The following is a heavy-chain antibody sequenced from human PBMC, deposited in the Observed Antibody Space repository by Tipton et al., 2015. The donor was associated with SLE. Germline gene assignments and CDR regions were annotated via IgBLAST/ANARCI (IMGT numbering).Heavy chain of an antibody. Sequence: GSLRLSCVASGFTFGNYAMTWVRQAPGKGLEWVANIKEDGGEKSYVDSVKGRFTISRDNAKNSLYLQMDNLRPEDTAVYYCARVGGGTNYMFDYWGQGTLVTVSS. CDR1: GFTFGNYA. D-gene: IGHD1-26*01. V-gene: IGHV3-7*01. CDR3: ARVGGGTNYMFDY. CDR2: IKEDGGEK. J-gene: IGHJ4*02.